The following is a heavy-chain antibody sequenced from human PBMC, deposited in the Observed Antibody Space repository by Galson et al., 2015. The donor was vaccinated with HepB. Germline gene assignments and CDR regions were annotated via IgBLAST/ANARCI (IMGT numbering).Heavy chain of an antibody. CDR2: ISGSGGAT. D-gene: IGHD2-2*01. V-gene: IGHV3-23*01. CDR3: AKGNIAGIPAAPYS. CDR1: GFTFTSSA. Sequence: SLRLSCAASGFTFTSSAMNWLRQAPGKAPEWVSVISGSGGATYYANSVKSRFSISRDNSASTLSLQMNSLSAEDTAIYYCAKGNIAGIPAAPYSWGQGTLVTVSS. J-gene: IGHJ4*02.